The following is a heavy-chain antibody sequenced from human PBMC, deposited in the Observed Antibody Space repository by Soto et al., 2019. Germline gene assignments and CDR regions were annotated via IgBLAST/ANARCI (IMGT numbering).Heavy chain of an antibody. D-gene: IGHD3-3*01. CDR2: ISAYNGNT. V-gene: IGHV1-18*01. J-gene: IGHJ6*03. CDR1: GYTFTSYG. Sequence: GASVKVSCKASGYTFTSYGISWVRQAPGQGLEWMGWISAYNGNTNYAQKLQGRVTMTTDTSMSTAYMELRSLRSDDTAVYYCARMASISQVYDFWSGSYYYYMDVWGKGTTVTVSS. CDR3: ARMASISQVYDFWSGSYYYYMDV.